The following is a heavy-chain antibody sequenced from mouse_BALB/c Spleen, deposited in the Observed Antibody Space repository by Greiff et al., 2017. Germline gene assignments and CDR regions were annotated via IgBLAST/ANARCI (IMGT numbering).Heavy chain of an antibody. CDR1: GFNIKDTY. CDR3: ARDYGYPY. Sequence: VQLKESGAELVKPGASVKLSCTASGFNIKDTYMHWVKQRPEQGLEWIGRIDPANGNTKYDPKFQGKATITADTSSNTAYLQLSSLTSEDTAVYYCARDYGYPYWGQGTTLTVSS. J-gene: IGHJ2*01. D-gene: IGHD2-2*01. V-gene: IGHV14-3*02. CDR2: IDPANGNT.